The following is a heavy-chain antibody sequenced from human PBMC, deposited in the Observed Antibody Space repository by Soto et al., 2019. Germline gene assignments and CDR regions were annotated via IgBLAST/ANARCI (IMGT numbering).Heavy chain of an antibody. D-gene: IGHD1-26*01. CDR2: INAGNGNT. J-gene: IGHJ4*02. V-gene: IGHV1-3*01. Sequence: GASVKVSCKASGYTFTSYAMHWVRQAPGQRLEWMGWINAGNGNTKYSQKFQGRVTITRDTSASTAYMELSSLRSEDTAVYYCATSTVLRWAFDYWGQGTLVTVSS. CDR1: GYTFTSYA. CDR3: ATSTVLRWAFDY.